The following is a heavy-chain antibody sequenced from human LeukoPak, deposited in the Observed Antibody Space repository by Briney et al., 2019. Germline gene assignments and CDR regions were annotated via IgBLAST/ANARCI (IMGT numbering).Heavy chain of an antibody. CDR3: AKDLVGRTVLRYFDWLPRYYMDV. CDR1: GFTFSSYG. Sequence: GGSLRLSCAASGFTFSSYGMSWVRQAPGEGLEWVSAISGSGGSTYYADSVKGRFTISRDNSKNTLYLQMNSLRAEDTAVYYCAKDLVGRTVLRYFDWLPRYYMDVWGKGTTVTISS. D-gene: IGHD3-9*01. V-gene: IGHV3-23*01. J-gene: IGHJ6*03. CDR2: ISGSGGST.